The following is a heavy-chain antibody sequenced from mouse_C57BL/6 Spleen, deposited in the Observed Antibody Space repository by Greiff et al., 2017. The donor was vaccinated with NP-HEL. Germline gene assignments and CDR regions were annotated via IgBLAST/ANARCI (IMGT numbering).Heavy chain of an antibody. CDR2: IRLKSDNSAT. D-gene: IGHD2-1*01. V-gene: IGHV6-3*01. CDR1: GFTFSNYW. Sequence: EVQRVESGGGLVQPGGSMKLSCVASGFTFSNYWMNWVRQSPEKGLEWVAQIRLKSDNSATHYAESVKGRFTISRDDYKRRVYLQMNNLRAEDTGSYYCTGGNYETYWGQGTLVTVSA. J-gene: IGHJ3*01. CDR3: TGGNYETY.